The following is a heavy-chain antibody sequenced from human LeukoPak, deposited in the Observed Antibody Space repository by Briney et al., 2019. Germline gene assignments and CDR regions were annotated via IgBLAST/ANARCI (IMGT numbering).Heavy chain of an antibody. CDR1: GGSISSYY. Sequence: SETLSLTCTVSGGSISSYYWSWLRQPAGKGLEWIGRIYTSGSTNYNPSLKSRVTMSVDTSKNQFSLKLSSVTAADTAVYYCARDGARNNTAVAGRPLKYYYYMDVWGKGTTVTISS. CDR3: ARDGARNNTAVAGRPLKYYYYMDV. CDR2: IYTSGST. J-gene: IGHJ6*03. V-gene: IGHV4-4*07. D-gene: IGHD6-19*01.